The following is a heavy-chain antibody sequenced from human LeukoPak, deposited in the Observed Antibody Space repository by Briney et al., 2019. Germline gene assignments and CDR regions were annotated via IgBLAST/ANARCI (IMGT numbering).Heavy chain of an antibody. V-gene: IGHV4-59*01. CDR2: IYYSGST. J-gene: IGHJ4*02. CDR1: GGSISSYY. CDR3: AKAKGFPRVGY. D-gene: IGHD2-15*01. Sequence: SETLSLTCTVSGGSISSYYWSWIRQPPGKGLEWIGYIYYSGSTNYNPSLKSRVTISLDTSKNQFSLKLSSVTAADTAVYYCAKAKGFPRVGYWGQGTLVTVSS.